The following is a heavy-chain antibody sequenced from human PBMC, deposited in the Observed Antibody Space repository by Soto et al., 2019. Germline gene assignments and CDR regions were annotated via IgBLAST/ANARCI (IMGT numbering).Heavy chain of an antibody. CDR1: GGSISSYS. CDR3: ARGTSSWNYFDR. D-gene: IGHD6-13*01. CDR2: FYHSGNT. Sequence: PSETLSLTCSVSGGSISSYSWSWIRQPPGKGLEWIGYFYHSGNTNYNPSLKSRVTMSVDTSKKQFSLKLSSLTDADTAMYYCARGTSSWNYFDRWGQGTLVTVS. J-gene: IGHJ4*02. V-gene: IGHV4-59*01.